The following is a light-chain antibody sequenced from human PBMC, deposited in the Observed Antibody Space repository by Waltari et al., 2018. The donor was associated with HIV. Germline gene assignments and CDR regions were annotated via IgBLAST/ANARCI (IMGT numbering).Light chain of an antibody. CDR2: QDT. V-gene: IGLV3-1*01. J-gene: IGLJ3*02. CDR3: QAWDSGTIV. Sequence: SYDLNQPPSVSVSSGHTATAPCSGVNLGHKYVSWYPQRSVQSPVLFIYQDTKSPPGIPERFVGSTSENTATLTIYETQPLDEAHYSCQAWDSGTIVFGGGTNLTVL. CDR1: NLGHKY.